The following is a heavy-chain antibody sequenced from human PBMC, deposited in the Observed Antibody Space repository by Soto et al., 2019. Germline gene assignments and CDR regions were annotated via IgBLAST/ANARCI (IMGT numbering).Heavy chain of an antibody. Sequence: QVQLVESGGGVVQPERSLRLSCAASGFTFSSYAMHWVRQAPGKGLEWVAVISYDGSNKYYADSVKGRFTISRDNSKNTLYLQMNSLRAEDTAVYYCARETYSSGWTPTFDYWGQGTLVTVSS. CDR1: GFTFSSYA. J-gene: IGHJ4*02. CDR3: ARETYSSGWTPTFDY. CDR2: ISYDGSNK. V-gene: IGHV3-30-3*01. D-gene: IGHD6-19*01.